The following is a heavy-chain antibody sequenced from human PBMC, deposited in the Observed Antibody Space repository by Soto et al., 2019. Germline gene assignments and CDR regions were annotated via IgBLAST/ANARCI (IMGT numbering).Heavy chain of an antibody. Sequence: PSETLSLTCTVSGGSISSISYYWVWNRQPPGQGLEWIGSIYYSGSTNYNPSLKSRVTISVDTSKNQFSLKLSSVTAADTAVYYCARGSRFLGLLWFGELSGYYYYGMDVWGQGTTVTVSS. D-gene: IGHD3-10*01. CDR2: IYYSGST. CDR3: ARGSRFLGLLWFGELSGYYYYGMDV. CDR1: GGSISSISYY. V-gene: IGHV4-39*07. J-gene: IGHJ6*02.